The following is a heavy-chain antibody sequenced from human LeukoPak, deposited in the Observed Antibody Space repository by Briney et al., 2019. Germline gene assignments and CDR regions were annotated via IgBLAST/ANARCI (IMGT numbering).Heavy chain of an antibody. CDR1: GGSISSSGHY. D-gene: IGHD4/OR15-4a*01. CDR3: DSGASSEAFDV. J-gene: IGHJ3*01. V-gene: IGHV4-39*01. Sequence: PSETLSLTCSVSGGSISSSGHYWGWIRQPPGKGLEWIGSIYYSGSTHYNPSLKSRVTISADTSKNQFSLKLTSVTAADTAVYFCDSGASSEAFDVWGQGTMVSVSA. CDR2: IYYSGST.